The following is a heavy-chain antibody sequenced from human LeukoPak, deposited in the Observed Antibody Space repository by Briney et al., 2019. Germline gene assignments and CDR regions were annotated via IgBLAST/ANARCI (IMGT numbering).Heavy chain of an antibody. CDR3: AGPTNYDWRVWYFDL. J-gene: IGHJ2*01. CDR2: IYHSGNT. V-gene: IGHV4-38-2*02. Sequence: SETLSLTCTVSGYSISSGYFWGWIRPPPGKSLEWIGSIYHSGNTHYSPSLKSRVTISVDTSKNQVSLKLISVTAADTALYYCAGPTNYDWRVWYFDLWGRGTLVTVSS. D-gene: IGHD3-3*01. CDR1: GYSISSGYF.